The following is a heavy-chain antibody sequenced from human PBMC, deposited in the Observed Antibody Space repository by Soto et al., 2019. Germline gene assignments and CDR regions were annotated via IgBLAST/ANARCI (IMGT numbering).Heavy chain of an antibody. J-gene: IGHJ6*02. Sequence: QMQLVQSGPEVKKPGTSVKVSCKASGFTFTSSAVQWVRQARGQRLEWIGWIVVGSGNTNYAQKFQERVTITRDMSISTAYMELSSLRSEDTAVYYCAAAYGYYVSSFYYYGMDVWGQGTTVTVSS. V-gene: IGHV1-58*01. CDR2: IVVGSGNT. CDR1: GFTFTSSA. D-gene: IGHD4-17*01. CDR3: AAAYGYYVSSFYYYGMDV.